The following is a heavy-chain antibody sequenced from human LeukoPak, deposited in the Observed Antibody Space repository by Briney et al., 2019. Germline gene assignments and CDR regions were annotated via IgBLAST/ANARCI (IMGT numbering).Heavy chain of an antibody. CDR2: IYSGGST. D-gene: IGHD6-19*01. J-gene: IGHJ3*02. V-gene: IGHV3-53*01. CDR1: GFTVSSNY. Sequence: GGSLRLSCAASGFTVSSNYMSWVRQAPGKGLEWVSVIYSGGSTYYADSVKGRFTISRDNSKNTLYLQMNSLRAEDTAVYYCARDRVIAVAGTFAFDIWGQGTMVTVSS. CDR3: ARDRVIAVAGTFAFDI.